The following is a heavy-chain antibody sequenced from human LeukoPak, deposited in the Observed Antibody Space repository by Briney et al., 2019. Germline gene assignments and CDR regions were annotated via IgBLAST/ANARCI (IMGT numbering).Heavy chain of an antibody. CDR3: ARDLPTYYDFWSGYYPTSYFDY. Sequence: SQTLSLTCAISGDSVSSNSAAWNWVRQSPSRGLEWLGRTYYRSKRYNDYAVSVKSRITINPDTSKNQFSLQLNSVTPEDTAVYYCARDLPTYYDFWSGYYPTSYFDYWGQGTLVTVSS. J-gene: IGHJ4*02. D-gene: IGHD3-3*01. CDR1: GDSVSSNSAA. CDR2: TYYRSKRYN. V-gene: IGHV6-1*01.